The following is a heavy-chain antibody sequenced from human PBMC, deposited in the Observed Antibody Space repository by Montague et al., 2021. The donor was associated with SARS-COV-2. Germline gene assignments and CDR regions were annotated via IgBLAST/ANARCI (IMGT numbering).Heavy chain of an antibody. D-gene: IGHD5-24*01. J-gene: IGHJ6*02. CDR2: ITHTGNR. CDR3: ARGTGQQLVFSYVYYGMDI. V-gene: IGHV4-34*01. Sequence: ETLSLTCAVYGGSSTNYFWTWIRQTPAKGLEWIGEITHTGNRDFNPSLKSRVILSVDKSKNQFSLKLTSVTAADTGVYYCARGTGQQLVFSYVYYGMDIWGQGNPVSVPS. CDR1: GGSSTNYF.